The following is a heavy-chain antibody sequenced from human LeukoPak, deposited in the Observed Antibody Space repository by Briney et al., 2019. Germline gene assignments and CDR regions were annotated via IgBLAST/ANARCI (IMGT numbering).Heavy chain of an antibody. CDR2: IYSGGST. Sequence: GGSLRLSCAASGFTVSSNYRSWVRQAPGKGLEWVSVIYSGGSTYYADSVKGRFTISRDNSKNTLYLQKNSLRAEDTAVYYCARMKQQLNAFDIWGQGTMVTVSS. J-gene: IGHJ3*02. CDR3: ARMKQQLNAFDI. V-gene: IGHV3-53*01. D-gene: IGHD6-13*01. CDR1: GFTVSSNY.